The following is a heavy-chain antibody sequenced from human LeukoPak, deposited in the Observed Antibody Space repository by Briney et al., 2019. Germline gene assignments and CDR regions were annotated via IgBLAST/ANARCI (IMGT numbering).Heavy chain of an antibody. CDR2: ISGSGSSI. CDR1: GFTFSSYG. J-gene: IGHJ6*04. V-gene: IGHV3-48*03. Sequence: SGGSLRRSCATSGFTFSSYGMNWVRQAPGKGLEWISYISGSGSSIFNADSVKGRFTISRDNTKNSLYLQMSSLRAEDTAVYYCARVGNDVWGKGTTVTVSS. D-gene: IGHD1-26*01. CDR3: ARVGNDV.